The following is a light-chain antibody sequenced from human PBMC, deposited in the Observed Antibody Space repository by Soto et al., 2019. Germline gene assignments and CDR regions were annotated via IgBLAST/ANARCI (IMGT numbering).Light chain of an antibody. J-gene: IGKJ3*01. CDR1: QSVSSN. CDR3: QQYNNWREVT. CDR2: GAS. Sequence: EIVMTQSPATLSVSPGERATLSCRASQSVSSNLAWYQQKPGQAPRLLIYGASTRATGIPVRFSGSGSGTEFTLTISSLQSEDFAVYYCQQYNNWREVTFGPGTKVDIK. V-gene: IGKV3D-15*01.